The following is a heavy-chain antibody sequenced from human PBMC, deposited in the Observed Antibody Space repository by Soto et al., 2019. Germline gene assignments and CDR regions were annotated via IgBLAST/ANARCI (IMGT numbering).Heavy chain of an antibody. CDR2: ISSGSSTK. D-gene: IGHD2-2*01. J-gene: IGHJ4*02. CDR3: VTDVRVGGSV. Sequence: EVQLVESGGGLVQPGGSLRLSCAASGFTFSGSTMNWVRQAPGKGLEWVSYISSGSSTKYYADSVKGRFTISRDNAKNSLFLQMNSLRDEDTAMYHCVTDVRVGGSVWGQGTLLTVSS. CDR1: GFTFSGST. V-gene: IGHV3-48*02.